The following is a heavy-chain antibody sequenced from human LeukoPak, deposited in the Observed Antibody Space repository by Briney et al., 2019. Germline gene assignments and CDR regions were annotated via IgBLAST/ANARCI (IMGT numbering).Heavy chain of an antibody. CDR2: MHTGGTT. V-gene: IGHV4-4*07. Sequence: SETLSLTCTVSGGYFSGYYWSWIRQSAGKGLGWIGRMHTGGTTNYNPSLQSRVILSVDVSKSQFSLNLTSVTAADTAVYYCARDTHYDFWGGYLNSFDPWGQGALVTVSS. CDR1: GGYFSGYY. D-gene: IGHD3-3*01. CDR3: ARDTHYDFWGGYLNSFDP. J-gene: IGHJ5*02.